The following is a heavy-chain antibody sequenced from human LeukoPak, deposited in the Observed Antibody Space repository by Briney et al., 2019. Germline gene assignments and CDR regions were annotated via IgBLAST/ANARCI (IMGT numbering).Heavy chain of an antibody. J-gene: IGHJ4*02. CDR2: IYYSGST. CDR3: ARGRWLQLPDY. D-gene: IGHD5-24*01. V-gene: IGHV4-59*08. Sequence: PSETLSLTCTVSGGSISSYYWSWIRQPPGKGLEWIGFIYYSGSTNYNPSLKSRVTISVDTSKNQFSLKLSSVTAADTAVYYCARGRWLQLPDYWGQGTLVNVSP. CDR1: GGSISSYY.